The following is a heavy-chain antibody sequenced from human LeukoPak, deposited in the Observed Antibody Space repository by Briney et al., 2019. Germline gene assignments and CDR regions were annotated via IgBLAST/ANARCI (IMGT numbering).Heavy chain of an antibody. Sequence: SQTLSLTCAISGDSVSSNSAAWNWIRQFPSSGLEWLGRTYYRSKWYNDYAVSVKSRITINPDTSKNQFSLQLNSVTPEDTAVYYCARDPGIGGYYYYGMDVWGQGTTVTVSS. D-gene: IGHD3-16*01. CDR1: GDSVSSNSAA. CDR2: TYYRSKWYN. V-gene: IGHV6-1*01. CDR3: ARDPGIGGYYYYGMDV. J-gene: IGHJ6*02.